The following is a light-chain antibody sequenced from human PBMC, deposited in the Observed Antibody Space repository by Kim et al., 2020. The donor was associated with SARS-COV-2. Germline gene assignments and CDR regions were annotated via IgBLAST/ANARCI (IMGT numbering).Light chain of an antibody. CDR1: SRDVGGYDY. CDR3: SSYTSSSTLV. CDR2: DVN. V-gene: IGLV2-14*03. Sequence: GQSITVSCAGTSRDVGGYDYVSCYQHHSAEAPKLLIFDVNKRSSGVSNRFSASKSGNTASLTISGLQTEDEADYYCSSYTSSSTLVFGGGTQLTVL. J-gene: IGLJ2*01.